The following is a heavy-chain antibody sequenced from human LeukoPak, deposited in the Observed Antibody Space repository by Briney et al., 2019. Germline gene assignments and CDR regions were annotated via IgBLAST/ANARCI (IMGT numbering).Heavy chain of an antibody. D-gene: IGHD3-3*01. Sequence: GASVRVSCKASGYTFTGYYMHWVRQAPGQGLEWMGWINPNSGGTNYAQKFQGRVTMTRDTSISTAYMELRSLRSDDTAVYYCARAGARSLTIFGVVITKYFDYWGQGTLVTVSS. CDR3: ARAGARSLTIFGVVITKYFDY. CDR1: GYTFTGYY. CDR2: INPNSGGT. V-gene: IGHV1-2*02. J-gene: IGHJ4*02.